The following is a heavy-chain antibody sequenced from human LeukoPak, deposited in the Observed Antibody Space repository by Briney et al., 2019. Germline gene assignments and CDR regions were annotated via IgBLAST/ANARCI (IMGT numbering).Heavy chain of an antibody. CDR3: ARGDSELGETKPNDY. CDR2: ISSSSSYI. D-gene: IGHD3-10*01. CDR1: GFTFSSYS. V-gene: IGHV3-21*01. Sequence: GGSLRLSCAASGFTFSSYSMNWVRQAPGKGLEWVSSISSSSSYIYYADSVKGRFTISRDNAKNSLYLQMNSLRAEDTAVYYCARGDSELGETKPNDYWGQGTLVTVSS. J-gene: IGHJ4*02.